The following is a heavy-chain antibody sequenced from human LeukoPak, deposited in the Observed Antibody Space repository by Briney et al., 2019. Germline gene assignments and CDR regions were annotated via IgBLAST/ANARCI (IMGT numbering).Heavy chain of an antibody. CDR1: GFSFSSYN. Sequence: GGSLRLSCVASGFSFSSYNMNWVRQAPGKGLEWVSSISRSAGNIYYADSVKGRFTISRDNAKNSFYLQMNSLRAEDTAVFYCARDPEGFGATYFDYWGQGTLVTVSS. CDR2: ISRSAGNI. V-gene: IGHV3-21*01. CDR3: ARDPEGFGATYFDY. J-gene: IGHJ4*02. D-gene: IGHD3-16*01.